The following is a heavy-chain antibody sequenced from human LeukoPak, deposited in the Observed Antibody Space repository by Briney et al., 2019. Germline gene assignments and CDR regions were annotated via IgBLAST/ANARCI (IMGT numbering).Heavy chain of an antibody. Sequence: SETLSLTCTVSGGSTSSGSYYWSWIRQPAGKGLEWIGRIYTSGSTNYNPSLKSRVTISVDTSKNQFSLKLSSVTAADTAVYYCARDQWKEMATPRRFCAFDIWGQGTMVTVSS. CDR2: IYTSGST. V-gene: IGHV4-61*02. D-gene: IGHD5-24*01. CDR3: ARDQWKEMATPRRFCAFDI. CDR1: GGSTSSGSYY. J-gene: IGHJ3*02.